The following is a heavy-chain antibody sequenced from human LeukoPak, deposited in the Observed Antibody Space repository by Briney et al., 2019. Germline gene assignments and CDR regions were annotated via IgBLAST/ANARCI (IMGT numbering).Heavy chain of an antibody. CDR1: GGTFSSYA. CDR3: ARVGRSSSFDY. CDR2: IYSGGST. D-gene: IGHD6-6*01. Sequence: EASVKVSCKASGGTFSSYAISWVRQAPGKGLEWVSVIYSGGSTYYADSVKGRFTISRDNSKNTLYLQMNSLRAEDTAVYYCARVGRSSSFDYWGQGTLVTVSS. J-gene: IGHJ4*02. V-gene: IGHV3-53*01.